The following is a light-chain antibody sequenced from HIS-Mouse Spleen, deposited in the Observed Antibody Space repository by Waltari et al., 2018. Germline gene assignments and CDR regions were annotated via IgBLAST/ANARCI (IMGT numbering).Light chain of an antibody. CDR3: QVWDSSSDHPYV. Sequence: SYVLTQPPSVSVAPGKPARITCGGNNLGSKRVHWYQQKPGQAPVLVVYDDSDRPSGIPERFSGSNSGNTATLTISRVEAGDEADYYCQVWDSSSDHPYVFGTGTKVTVL. CDR1: NLGSKR. J-gene: IGLJ1*01. V-gene: IGLV3-21*03. CDR2: DDS.